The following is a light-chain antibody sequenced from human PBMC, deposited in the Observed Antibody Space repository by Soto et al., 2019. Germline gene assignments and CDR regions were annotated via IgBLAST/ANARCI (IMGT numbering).Light chain of an antibody. CDR2: DVS. J-gene: IGLJ1*01. CDR3: NSYTTSSTYV. CDR1: SSDVGGYNY. V-gene: IGLV2-14*01. Sequence: QSALPQPASLSGSPGQSITISCTGTSSDVGGYNYVSWYQQHPGKAPKLMIYDVSNRPSGVSNRFSGSKSGNTASLTISGLQAEDEADYYCNSYTTSSTYVFGTGTKVTVL.